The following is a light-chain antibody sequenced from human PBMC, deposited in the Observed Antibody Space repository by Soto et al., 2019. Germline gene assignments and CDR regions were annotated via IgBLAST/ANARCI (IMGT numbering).Light chain of an antibody. CDR3: AAWDDSLNGPV. Sequence: QSVLTQPPSASGTPGQRVTISCSGSSATIGSNTVNWYQQLPGTAPNLLIYSNNRRPSGVPDRFSGSKSGTSASLAISGLQSEDEADYYCAAWDDSLNGPVFGGGTKVTVL. J-gene: IGLJ2*01. CDR1: SATIGSNT. V-gene: IGLV1-44*01. CDR2: SNN.